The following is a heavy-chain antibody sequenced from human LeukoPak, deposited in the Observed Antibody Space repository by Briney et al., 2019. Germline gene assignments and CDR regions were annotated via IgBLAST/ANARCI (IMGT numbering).Heavy chain of an antibody. Sequence: SETLSLTCTVSGGSISSGGYYWSWIRQHPGKGLEWIGYIYYSGSTNFNPSLKSRVTISVDTSKNQFSLKLSSVTAADTAVYYCARDVRGVFDYWGQGTLVTVSS. D-gene: IGHD3-10*01. CDR2: IYYSGST. J-gene: IGHJ4*02. CDR1: GGSISSGGYY. V-gene: IGHV4-61*08. CDR3: ARDVRGVFDY.